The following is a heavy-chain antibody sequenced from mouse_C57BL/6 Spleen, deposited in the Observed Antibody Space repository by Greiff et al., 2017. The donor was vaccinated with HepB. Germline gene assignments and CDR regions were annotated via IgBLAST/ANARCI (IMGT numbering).Heavy chain of an antibody. Sequence: EVMLVESGGGLVKPGGSLKLSCAASGFTFSDYGMHWVRQAPEKGLEWVAYISSGSSTIYYADTVKGRFTISRDNAKNTLFMQMTSLRSEDTAMYYCARRPYSNSFDYWGQGTTLTVSS. CDR2: ISSGSSTI. J-gene: IGHJ2*01. CDR3: ARRPYSNSFDY. D-gene: IGHD2-5*01. CDR1: GFTFSDYG. V-gene: IGHV5-17*01.